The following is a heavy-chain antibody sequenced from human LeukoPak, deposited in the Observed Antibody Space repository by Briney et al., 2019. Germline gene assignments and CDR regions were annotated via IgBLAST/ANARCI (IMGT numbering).Heavy chain of an antibody. CDR3: ARVRLRKDIVATDYFDY. J-gene: IGHJ4*02. CDR2: ISSSSSYI. Sequence: PGGSLRLSCAASGFTFSSYSMYWVRQAPGKGLEWVSSISSSSSYIYYADSVKGRFTISRDNAKNSLYLQMNSLRAEDTAVYYCARVRLRKDIVATDYFDYWGQGTLVTVSS. CDR1: GFTFSSYS. D-gene: IGHD5-12*01. V-gene: IGHV3-21*01.